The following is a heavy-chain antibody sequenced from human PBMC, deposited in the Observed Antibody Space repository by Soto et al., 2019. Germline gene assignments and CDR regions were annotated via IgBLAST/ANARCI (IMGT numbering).Heavy chain of an antibody. Sequence: QVQLVESGGGVVQPGRSLRLSCAASGFTFSSYAMHWVRQAPGKGLAWVAVISYDGSNKYYADSVKGRFTISRDNSKNTLYVQMNSLRAEDTAVYYCARELERRYCCGQGTLVTVSS. J-gene: IGHJ4*02. D-gene: IGHD1-1*01. CDR3: ARELERRYC. CDR1: GFTFSSYA. V-gene: IGHV3-30-3*01. CDR2: ISYDGSNK.